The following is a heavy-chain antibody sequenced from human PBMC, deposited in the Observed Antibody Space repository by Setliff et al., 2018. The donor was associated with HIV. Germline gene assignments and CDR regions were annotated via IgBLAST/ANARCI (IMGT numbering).Heavy chain of an antibody. V-gene: IGHV4-39*02. CDR2: FYYNGDS. CDR3: ARDGMRTRAFDY. J-gene: IGHJ4*02. CDR1: GDSVNDRSYF. Sequence: PSETLSLTCTVSGDSVNDRSYFWGWIRQPPGKGLEWIGTFYYNGDSRYNPSLKSRVTISVDTSKNQFSLKLSSVTAADTAVYYCARDGMRTRAFDYWGQGTLVTVSS.